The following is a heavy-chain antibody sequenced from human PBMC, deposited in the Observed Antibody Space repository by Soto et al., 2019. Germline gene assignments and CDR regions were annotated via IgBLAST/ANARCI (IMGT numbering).Heavy chain of an antibody. J-gene: IGHJ6*02. V-gene: IGHV1-69*06. CDR3: ASSYFGARIVIGGFYYQGVEV. CDR2: IVLIFGSA. Sequence: QVQLVQSGAELKKHRSSVKVSCKASGGTFSRSAISWVRQCPGQGIEWMAGIVLIFGSANYAQKFQGRLTITADKPTNTSYMELSGLDSEYSAVYFCASSYFGARIVIGGFYYQGVEVGGQGPTVTVS. D-gene: IGHD3-16*02. CDR1: GGTFSRSA.